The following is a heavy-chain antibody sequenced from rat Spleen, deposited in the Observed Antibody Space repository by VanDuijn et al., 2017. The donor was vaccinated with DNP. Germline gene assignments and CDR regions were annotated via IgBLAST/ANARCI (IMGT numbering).Heavy chain of an antibody. CDR2: ITTGGGTT. CDR1: GFSFSNYY. J-gene: IGHJ2*01. CDR3: AGRPPPTRGPFDY. Sequence: EVQLVESGGGLVQPGRSLKLSCAASGFSFSNYYMAWVRQAPTKGLEWVAYITTGGGTTYYRDSVKGRFTISRDNVKSTLYLQMDSLRSEDTATYYCAGRPPPTRGPFDYWGQGVTVTVSS. V-gene: IGHV5-27*01. D-gene: IGHD1-4*01.